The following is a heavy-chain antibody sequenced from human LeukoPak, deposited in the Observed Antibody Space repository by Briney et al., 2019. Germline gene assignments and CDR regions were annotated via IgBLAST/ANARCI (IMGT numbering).Heavy chain of an antibody. V-gene: IGHV4-59*01. Sequence: SETLSLTCIVSGGSISIYDWSWIRQPPGEGLEWIGYTYNSGNTEYNPSLKRRVTISADTSKNQFSLKLTSVTAADTAVYYCARDRELGSWGQGTLVTVSS. CDR3: ARDRELGS. CDR1: GGSISIYD. J-gene: IGHJ5*02. CDR2: TYNSGNT. D-gene: IGHD7-27*01.